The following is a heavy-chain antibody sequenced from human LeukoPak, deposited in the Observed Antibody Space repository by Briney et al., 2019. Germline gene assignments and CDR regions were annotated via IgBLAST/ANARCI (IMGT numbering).Heavy chain of an antibody. CDR3: ARTSYDFWSGYGYYYYYMDV. J-gene: IGHJ6*03. CDR2: IIPILGIA. D-gene: IGHD3-3*01. CDR1: GGTFSSYA. Sequence: SVKVSCKASGGTFSSYAISWVRQAPGQGLEWMGRIIPILGIANYAQKFQGRVTITADKSTSTAYMELSSLRSEDTAVYYCARTSYDFWSGYGYYYYYMDVWGQGTLVTVSS. V-gene: IGHV1-69*04.